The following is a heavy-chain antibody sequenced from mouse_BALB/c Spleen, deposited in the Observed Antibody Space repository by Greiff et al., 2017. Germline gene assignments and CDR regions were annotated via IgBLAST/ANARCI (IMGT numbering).Heavy chain of an antibody. CDR1: GYSITSDYA. J-gene: IGHJ2*01. CDR2: ISYSGST. V-gene: IGHV3-2*02. D-gene: IGHD2-3*01. CDR3: ARRWDGYYPYYFDY. Sequence: VQLKESGPGLVKPSQSLSLTCTVTGYSITSDYAWNWIRQFPGNKLEWMGYISYSGSTSYNPSLKSRISITRDTSKNQFFLQLNSVTTEDTATYYCARRWDGYYPYYFDYWGQGTTLTVSS.